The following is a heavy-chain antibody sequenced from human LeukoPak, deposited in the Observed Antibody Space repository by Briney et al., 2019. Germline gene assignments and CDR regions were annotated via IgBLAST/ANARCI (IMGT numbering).Heavy chain of an antibody. CDR2: INPSGGST. CDR3: ARSITGTTFDY. Sequence: ASVKVSCKASGYTFTNYYMHWVRQAPGQGLEWMGIINPSGGSTSYAQKFQGRGTMTRDTSTSTVYMELSSLRSEDTAVYYCARSITGTTFDYWGQGTLVAVSS. J-gene: IGHJ4*02. V-gene: IGHV1-46*01. CDR1: GYTFTNYY. D-gene: IGHD1-20*01.